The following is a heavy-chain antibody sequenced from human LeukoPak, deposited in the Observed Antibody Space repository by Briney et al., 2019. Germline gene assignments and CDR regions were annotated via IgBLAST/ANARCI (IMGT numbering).Heavy chain of an antibody. D-gene: IGHD1-26*01. CDR1: GGSTSSGGYY. Sequence: SETLSLTCTVSGGSTSSGGYYWSWIRQHPGKGLEWIGYIYYSGSTYYNPSLKSRVTISVDTSKNQFSLKLSSVTAADTAVYYCARLRNSGSYWGPWGQGTLVTVSS. CDR3: ARLRNSGSYWGP. CDR2: IYYSGST. V-gene: IGHV4-31*03. J-gene: IGHJ5*02.